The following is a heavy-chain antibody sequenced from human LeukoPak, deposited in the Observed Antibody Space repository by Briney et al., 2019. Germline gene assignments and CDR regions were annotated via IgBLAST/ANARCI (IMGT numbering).Heavy chain of an antibody. CDR1: GFTFTSYS. J-gene: IGHJ4*02. CDR2: ISRSGSAI. V-gene: IGHV3-48*01. CDR3: ARNYGGYDGTDY. D-gene: IGHD5-12*01. Sequence: GSLRLSCAASGFTFTSYSINWVRQAPGKGLEWISYISRSGSAINYADSVEGRFTISRDNARKTVYLQMNSLGAEDTALYYCARNYGGYDGTDYWGQGTLVTVSS.